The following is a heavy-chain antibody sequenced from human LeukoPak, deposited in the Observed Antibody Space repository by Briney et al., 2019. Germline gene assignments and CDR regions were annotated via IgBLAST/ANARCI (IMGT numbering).Heavy chain of an antibody. D-gene: IGHD6-19*01. Sequence: SQTLSLTCAISGDSVPSNSAAWNWIRQSPSRGLEWLGRTYYRSKWYNDYAVSVKSRITINPDTSKNQFSLQLNSVTPEDTAVYYCARDPIPGSGWSAVWFDPWGQGTLVTVSS. CDR2: TYYRSKWYN. CDR1: GDSVPSNSAA. V-gene: IGHV6-1*01. J-gene: IGHJ5*02. CDR3: ARDPIPGSGWSAVWFDP.